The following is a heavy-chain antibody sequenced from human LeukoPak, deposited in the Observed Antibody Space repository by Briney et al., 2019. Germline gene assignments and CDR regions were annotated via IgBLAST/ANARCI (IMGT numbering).Heavy chain of an antibody. CDR1: GGSFSGYY. Sequence: SETLSLTCAVYGGSFSGYYWSWIRQPPGKGLEWIGEINHSGSTNYNPSLKSRVTISVHTSKNQFSLKLSSVTTADTAVYYCAREAYCGGDCYSGSSYWGQGTLVTVSS. CDR3: AREAYCGGDCYSGSSY. V-gene: IGHV4-34*01. CDR2: INHSGST. D-gene: IGHD2-21*02. J-gene: IGHJ4*02.